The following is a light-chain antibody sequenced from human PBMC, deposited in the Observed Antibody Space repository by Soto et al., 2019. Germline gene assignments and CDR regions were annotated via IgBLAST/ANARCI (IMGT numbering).Light chain of an antibody. CDR2: GAS. CDR1: QSVNSN. V-gene: IGKV3-15*01. Sequence: ETVMTQSPAILSVSLGEGVTLSCRASQSVNSNLAWYQQKPGQAPRLLIYGASIRATGVPARFSGSGSGTDFTLTISSLQPEDFAVYFCQKYKNWPPVTFGGGTKVDIK. J-gene: IGKJ4*01. CDR3: QKYKNWPPVT.